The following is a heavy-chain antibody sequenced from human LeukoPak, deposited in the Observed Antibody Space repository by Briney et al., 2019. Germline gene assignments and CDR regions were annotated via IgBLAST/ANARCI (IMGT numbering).Heavy chain of an antibody. J-gene: IGHJ4*02. CDR1: GFTFSSYA. CDR3: AKHKPIVVVPAATHNDY. D-gene: IGHD2-2*01. Sequence: TGGSLRLSCAASGFTFSSYAMRRVRHAPGKGLECVSAISGSGGSTYYAHSVKGRFTISRDNYKNTLYLQMNSLRAEDTAVYYCAKHKPIVVVPAATHNDYWGQGTLVTVSS. V-gene: IGHV3-23*01. CDR2: ISGSGGST.